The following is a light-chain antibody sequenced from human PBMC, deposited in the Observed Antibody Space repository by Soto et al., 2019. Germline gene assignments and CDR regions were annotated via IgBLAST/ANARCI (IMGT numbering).Light chain of an antibody. CDR3: SSYAGSNNLV. CDR2: EVT. Sequence: QSVLTQPPSASGSPGQSVTISCTGASSDVGGYNYVSWYQQYPGKAPKLIIYEVTKRPSDVPDLFSGSKSGNTASLTVSGLQGEDEADYYCSSYAGSNNLVFGGGTKLTVL. J-gene: IGLJ2*01. V-gene: IGLV2-8*01. CDR1: SSDVGGYNY.